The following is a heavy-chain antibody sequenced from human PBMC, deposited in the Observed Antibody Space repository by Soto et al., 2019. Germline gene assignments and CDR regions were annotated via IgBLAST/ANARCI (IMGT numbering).Heavy chain of an antibody. J-gene: IGHJ4*02. Sequence: SETLSLTCIVSGSSISRFYWSWRRQPPGKGLEWIGNIYYSGSTNYNPSLKSRVTISVDTAKKQFSLRLYSVTAADTAVYYCSRVGGYYGDYPNFDYWGQGARVT. CDR1: GSSISRFY. CDR2: IYYSGST. CDR3: SRVGGYYGDYPNFDY. D-gene: IGHD4-17*01. V-gene: IGHV4-59*01.